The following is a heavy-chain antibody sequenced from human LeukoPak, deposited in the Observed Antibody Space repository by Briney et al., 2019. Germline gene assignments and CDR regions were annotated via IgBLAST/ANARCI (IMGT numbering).Heavy chain of an antibody. Sequence: PGGSLRLSCAASGFTFSSAWMSWVRQAPGKGLEWVGRIKSKTDGGTTDYAAPVKGRFTISRDDSKNTLYLQMSSLKTEDTAVYYCTSYPSYYGSGSRLYYFDYWGQGTLVTVSS. J-gene: IGHJ4*02. CDR1: GFTFSSAW. CDR2: IKSKTDGGTT. CDR3: TSYPSYYGSGSRLYYFDY. D-gene: IGHD3-10*01. V-gene: IGHV3-15*01.